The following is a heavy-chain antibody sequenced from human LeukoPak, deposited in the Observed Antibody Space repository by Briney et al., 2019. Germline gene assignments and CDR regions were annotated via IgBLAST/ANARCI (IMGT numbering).Heavy chain of an antibody. V-gene: IGHV1-69*06. CDR2: IIPIFGTA. CDR3: ARAIRGSKIASRYYFYYMDV. D-gene: IGHD3-10*01. J-gene: IGHJ6*03. CDR1: GYTFTSYA. Sequence: GASVKVSCKASGYTFTSYAISWVRQAPGQGLEWMGGIIPIFGTANYAQKFQGRVTTTADKSTSTAYMELSSLRSEDTAVYYCARAIRGSKIASRYYFYYMDVWGKGTTVTVSS.